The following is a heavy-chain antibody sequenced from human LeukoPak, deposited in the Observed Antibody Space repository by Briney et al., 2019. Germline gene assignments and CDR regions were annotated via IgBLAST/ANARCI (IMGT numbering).Heavy chain of an antibody. CDR1: GFTFSDHY. Sequence: GGCLRLSCAASGFTFSDHYMSWIRQAPGKGLEWVSYISSSGSTIYYADSVKGRFTISRDNAKNSLYLQMNSLRAEDTAVYYCARFNYDSSVPDAFDIWGQGTMATVSS. D-gene: IGHD3-22*01. CDR3: ARFNYDSSVPDAFDI. V-gene: IGHV3-11*04. J-gene: IGHJ3*02. CDR2: ISSSGSTI.